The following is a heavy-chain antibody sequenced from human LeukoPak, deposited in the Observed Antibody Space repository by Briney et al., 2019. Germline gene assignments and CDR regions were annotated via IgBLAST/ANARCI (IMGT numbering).Heavy chain of an antibody. CDR1: GFTVSSNY. CDR3: ARDTYSGYDFDY. D-gene: IGHD5-12*01. V-gene: IGHV3-53*01. Sequence: PGGSLRLSCAASGFTVSSNYMSWVRQAPGEGLEWVSVIYSSGSTYYAHSVKGRFTISRDNSKNTLYLQTNSLRAEDTAEYYCARDTYSGYDFDYWGQGTLVTVSS. J-gene: IGHJ4*02. CDR2: IYSSGST.